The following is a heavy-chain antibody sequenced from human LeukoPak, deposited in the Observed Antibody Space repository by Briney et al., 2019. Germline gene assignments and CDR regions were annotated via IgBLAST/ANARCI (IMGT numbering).Heavy chain of an antibody. D-gene: IGHD2-21*01. CDR2: ISGRGGST. CDR1: GFTFSSYA. Sequence: LSGGSLRLSCAASGFTFSSYAMSWVRQAPGRGLEWVSAISGRGGSTYYADSVKGRFTISRDSSKNTLYLQMNRLRAEDAAVYYCAKAPVTTCSGAYCYPFDYWGQGTLVTVSS. V-gene: IGHV3-23*01. CDR3: AKAPVTTCSGAYCYPFDY. J-gene: IGHJ4*02.